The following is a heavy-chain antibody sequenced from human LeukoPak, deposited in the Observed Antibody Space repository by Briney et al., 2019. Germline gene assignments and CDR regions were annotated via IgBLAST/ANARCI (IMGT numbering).Heavy chain of an antibody. Sequence: GESLKISCKGSGYSFSSYWISWVRQMPGKGLEWMGRIDPSDSYTNYSPSFQGHVTISADNSLSTAYLQWSSLKASDTAMYYCATRIVGATSNWFDPWGQGALVTVSS. CDR1: GYSFSSYW. J-gene: IGHJ5*02. CDR2: IDPSDSYT. D-gene: IGHD1-26*01. CDR3: ATRIVGATSNWFDP. V-gene: IGHV5-10-1*01.